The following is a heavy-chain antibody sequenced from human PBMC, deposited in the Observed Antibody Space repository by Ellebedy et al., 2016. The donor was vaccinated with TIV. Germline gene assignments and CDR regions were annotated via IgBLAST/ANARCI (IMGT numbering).Heavy chain of an antibody. CDR2: IYAADSET. Sequence: PGGSLRLSCKGSGYSFSNYWIAWVRQMPGKGLEWMGIIYAADSETRYSPSFQGQVTLSADKSISTAYLQWSSLKASDTAIYYCARPTYHYEGLSGPPYDLDHWGQGTLVTVSS. J-gene: IGHJ4*02. CDR1: GYSFSNYW. V-gene: IGHV5-51*01. CDR3: ARPTYHYEGLSGPPYDLDH. D-gene: IGHD3-22*01.